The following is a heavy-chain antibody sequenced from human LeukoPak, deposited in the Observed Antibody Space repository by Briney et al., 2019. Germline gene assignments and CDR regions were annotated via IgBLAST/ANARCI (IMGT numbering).Heavy chain of an antibody. Sequence: GESLKISCKGSGYGFNSYWIGWVRQMPGKGLEWMGIIYPRDSDTRYSPSFQGQVTISADRSIGTAYLQCSSLKASDTAMYHCARGSDREYNYGFDYWGQGTLVTVSS. J-gene: IGHJ4*02. V-gene: IGHV5-51*01. CDR2: IYPRDSDT. CDR1: GYGFNSYW. D-gene: IGHD5-18*01. CDR3: ARGSDREYNYGFDY.